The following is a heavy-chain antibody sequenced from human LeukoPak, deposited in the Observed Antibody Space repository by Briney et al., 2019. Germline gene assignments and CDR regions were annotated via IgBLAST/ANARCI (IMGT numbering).Heavy chain of an antibody. D-gene: IGHD3-3*01. V-gene: IGHV3-74*01. CDR2: IKSDGSST. J-gene: IGHJ4*02. CDR1: GFTFDDYA. CDR3: TRSDYFDY. Sequence: GGSLRLSCAASGFTFDDYAMHWVRQAPGKGLVWISRIKSDGSSTSYADPVKGRFTISRDNAKNTLYLQMNSLRADDTAVYYCTRSDYFDYWGQGTLVIVSS.